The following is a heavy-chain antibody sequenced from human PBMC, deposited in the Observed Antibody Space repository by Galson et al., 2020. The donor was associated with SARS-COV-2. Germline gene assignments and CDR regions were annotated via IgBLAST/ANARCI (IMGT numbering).Heavy chain of an antibody. J-gene: IGHJ3*02. CDR2: IRSKAYGGTT. V-gene: IGHV3-49*03. D-gene: IGHD3-3*01. CDR3: TRAPKGDYYDFCSGYSYSDAFDI. Sequence: GGSLRLSCTASGFTFGDYAMSWFRQAPGKGLEWVGFIRSKAYGGTTEYAASVKGRFTISRDDSKSIAYLQMNSLKTEDTAVYYCTRAPKGDYYDFCSGYSYSDAFDIWGQGTMVTVSS. CDR1: GFTFGDYA.